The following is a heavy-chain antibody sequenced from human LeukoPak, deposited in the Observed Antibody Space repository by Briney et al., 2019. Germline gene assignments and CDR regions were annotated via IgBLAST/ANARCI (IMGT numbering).Heavy chain of an antibody. Sequence: SQTLSLTCTVSGGSISSGSYYWSWIRQPAGKGLEWIGRIYTSGSTNYNPSLKSRVTISVDTSKNQFSLQLNSVTPEDTAVYYCARSARGVVITNWFDPWGQGTLVTVSS. V-gene: IGHV4-61*02. CDR1: GGSISSGSYY. D-gene: IGHD3-22*01. J-gene: IGHJ5*02. CDR2: IYTSGST. CDR3: ARSARGVVITNWFDP.